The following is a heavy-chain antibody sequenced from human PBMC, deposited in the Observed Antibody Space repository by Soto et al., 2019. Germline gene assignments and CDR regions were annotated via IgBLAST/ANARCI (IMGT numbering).Heavy chain of an antibody. CDR2: FRSGGDDGTT. CDR1: GFTFSSYS. CDR3: AKKVNSAPGSQYLDY. V-gene: IGHV3-23*01. J-gene: IGHJ4*02. Sequence: GGSLRLSCAASGFTFSSYSMSWVRQAPGKGLEWVSGFRSGGDDGTTYYADSVKGRFTISRGNSKNTLFLQMDSLRAEDTAIYYRAKKVNSAPGSQYLDYWGPGTLVTVSS. D-gene: IGHD3-10*01.